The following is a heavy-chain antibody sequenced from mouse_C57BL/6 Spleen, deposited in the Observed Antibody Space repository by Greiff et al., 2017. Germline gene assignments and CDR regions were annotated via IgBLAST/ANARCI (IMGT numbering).Heavy chain of an antibody. Sequence: DVQLLQSGAGLVKPGASLKLSCAASGFTFTSYAMSWVRQTPGQRLEWVATISHGGSYTYYPDNVKGRSTISRDNAKNNLYLQMSHLTSEDTAMYDCARDREVVDGCALGGWGQGASVTV. J-gene: IGHJ4*01. CDR3: ARDREVVDGCALGG. V-gene: IGHV5-4*01. D-gene: IGHD1-1*01. CDR2: ISHGGSYT. CDR1: GFTFTSYA.